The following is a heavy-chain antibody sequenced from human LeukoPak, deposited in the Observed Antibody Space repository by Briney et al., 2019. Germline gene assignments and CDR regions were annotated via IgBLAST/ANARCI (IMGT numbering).Heavy chain of an antibody. CDR2: INHSGST. Sequence: SSETLSLTCAVYGGSFSGYYWSWIRQPPGKGLEWIGEINHSGSTNYNPSLKSRVTISVDTSKNQFSLKLSSVTAADTAVYYCAGGKITMIVGAYFDYWGQGTLVTVSS. V-gene: IGHV4-34*01. J-gene: IGHJ4*02. CDR3: AGGKITMIVGAYFDY. CDR1: GGSFSGYY. D-gene: IGHD3-22*01.